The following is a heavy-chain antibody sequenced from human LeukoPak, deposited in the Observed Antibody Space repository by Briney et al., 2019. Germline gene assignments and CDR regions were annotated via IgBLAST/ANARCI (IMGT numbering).Heavy chain of an antibody. D-gene: IGHD2-8*01. V-gene: IGHV1-69*05. J-gene: IGHJ5*02. Sequence: GASVKVSCKASGGTFSSYAISWVRQAPGQGLEWMGGIIPIFGTANYAQKFQGRVTMTRDTSISTAYMELSRLRSEDTAVYYCARGGTKGWFDPWGQGTLVTVSS. CDR1: GGTFSSYA. CDR2: IIPIFGTA. CDR3: ARGGTKGWFDP.